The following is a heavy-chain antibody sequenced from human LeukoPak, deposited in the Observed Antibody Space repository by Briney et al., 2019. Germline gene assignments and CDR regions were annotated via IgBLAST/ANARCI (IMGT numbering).Heavy chain of an antibody. CDR1: GFTFSDYD. J-gene: IGHJ4*02. V-gene: IGHV3-13*01. D-gene: IGHD1-1*01. CDR3: ARVAKERVGGVYYFDY. CDR2: IGTAGDT. Sequence: GGSLRLSCAASGFTFSDYDMHWVRQATGKGLEWVSAIGTAGDTYYTRSVKGRFTISRENAKNSLYLQMNSLRAGDTAVYYCARVAKERVGGVYYFDYWGQGTLVTVSS.